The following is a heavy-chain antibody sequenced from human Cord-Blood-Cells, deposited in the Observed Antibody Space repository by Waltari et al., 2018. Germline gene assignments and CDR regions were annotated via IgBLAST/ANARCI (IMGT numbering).Heavy chain of an antibody. CDR3: ARGRFAGYSSGWYSSYYYGMDV. V-gene: IGHV4-61*01. J-gene: IGHJ6*02. CDR1: GGSVSSGSYY. CDR2: IYYSGST. D-gene: IGHD6-19*01. Sequence: QVQLQESGPGLVKPSETLSLTCTVSGGSVSSGSYYWSWIRQPPGKGLEWIGYIYYSGSTNYNPSLKSRVTISVDMAKNQFSLKLSSVTAADTAVYYCARGRFAGYSSGWYSSYYYGMDVWGQGTTVTVSS.